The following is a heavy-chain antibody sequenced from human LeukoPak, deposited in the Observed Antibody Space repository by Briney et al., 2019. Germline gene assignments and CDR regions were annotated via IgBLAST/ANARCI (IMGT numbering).Heavy chain of an antibody. J-gene: IGHJ4*02. D-gene: IGHD3-22*01. CDR2: IIPIFGTA. V-gene: IGHV1-69*13. CDR1: GGTFISYA. Sequence: SVKVSCKASGGTFISYAISWVRQAPGQGLEWMGGIIPIFGTANYAQKFQGRVTITADESTSTAYMELSSLRSEDTAVYYCASSTGGYYDSSGYLVAYWGQGTLVTVSS. CDR3: ASSTGGYYDSSGYLVAY.